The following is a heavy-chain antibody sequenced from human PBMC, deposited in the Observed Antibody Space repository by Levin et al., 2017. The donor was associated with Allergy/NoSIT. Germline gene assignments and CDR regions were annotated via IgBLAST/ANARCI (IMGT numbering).Heavy chain of an antibody. V-gene: IGHV3-30*03. CDR2: ISYDGSDK. CDR3: ARDETPGGHYYYGMDV. D-gene: IGHD1-26*01. J-gene: IGHJ6*02. Sequence: GGSLRLSCAASGFTFSDPFSSYAMHWVRQAPGKGLEWVAVISYDGSDKYYADSVKGRFTISRDNSKNTLYLQMNSLRREDTAVYYCARDETPGGHYYYGMDVWGQGTTVSVSS. CDR1: GFTFSDPFSSYA.